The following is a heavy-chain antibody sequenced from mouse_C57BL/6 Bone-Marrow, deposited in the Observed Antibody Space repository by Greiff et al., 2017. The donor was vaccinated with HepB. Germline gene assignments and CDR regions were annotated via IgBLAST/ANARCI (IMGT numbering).Heavy chain of an antibody. D-gene: IGHD1-1*01. J-gene: IGHJ1*03. CDR1: GYTFTDYY. V-gene: IGHV1-19*01. CDR3: ARPSYGSGYFDV. CDR2: INPYNGGT. Sequence: EVQLQESGPVLVKPGASVKMSCKASGYTFTDYYMNWVKQSHGKSLEWIGVINPYNGGTSYNQKFKGKATLTVDKSSSTAYMELNSLTSEDSAVYYCARPSYGSGYFDVWGTGTTVTVSS.